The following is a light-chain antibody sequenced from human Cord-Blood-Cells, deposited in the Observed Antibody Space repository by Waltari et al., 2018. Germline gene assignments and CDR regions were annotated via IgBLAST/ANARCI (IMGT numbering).Light chain of an antibody. CDR3: SSYTSSSTLYV. CDR1: SSDVGGYNL. Sequence: QSALTQPASVSGSPGQSLTISCTGTSSDVGGYNLVSWYQQHPGKAPKLMIYEVSNRPSGVSNRFSGSKSGNTASLTISGLQAEDEADYYCSSYTSSSTLYVFGTGTKVTVL. CDR2: EVS. V-gene: IGLV2-14*01. J-gene: IGLJ1*01.